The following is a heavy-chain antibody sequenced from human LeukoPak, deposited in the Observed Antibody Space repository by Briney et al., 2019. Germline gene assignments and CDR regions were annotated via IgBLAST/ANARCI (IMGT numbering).Heavy chain of an antibody. Sequence: SETLSLTCAVYGGSFSGYYWSWIRQPPGKGLEWIGEINHSGSTNYNPSLKSRVTISVDTSKNQFSLKLSSVTAADTAVYYCARDARRGYSYGTFDYWGQGTLVTVSS. CDR3: ARDARRGYSYGTFDY. D-gene: IGHD5-18*01. CDR2: INHSGST. V-gene: IGHV4-34*01. J-gene: IGHJ4*02. CDR1: GGSFSGYY.